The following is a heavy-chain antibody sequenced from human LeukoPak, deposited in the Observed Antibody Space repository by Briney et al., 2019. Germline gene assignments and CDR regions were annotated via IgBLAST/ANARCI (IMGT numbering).Heavy chain of an antibody. D-gene: IGHD1-26*01. J-gene: IGHJ6*04. V-gene: IGHV3-53*01. CDR3: ARDGSSGRGYYYYYGMDV. CDR1: GFTFSSYA. CDR2: MHSVGTT. Sequence: GGSLRLSCAASGFTFSSYAMSWVHQAPGKGLEWVSIMHSVGTTYYADSVKGRFTFSRDNSKNTLYLQMNNLRAEDTAVYYCARDGSSGRGYYYYYGMDVWGEGTTVTVSS.